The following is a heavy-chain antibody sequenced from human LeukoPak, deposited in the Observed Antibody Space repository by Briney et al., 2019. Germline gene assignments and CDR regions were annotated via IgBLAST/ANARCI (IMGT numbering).Heavy chain of an antibody. CDR3: ARVTARDWFGP. CDR2: INHSGST. CDR1: GGSFSGYY. J-gene: IGHJ5*02. D-gene: IGHD6-6*01. V-gene: IGHV4-34*01. Sequence: SETLSLTCAVYGGSFSGYYWSWIRQPPGKGLEWIGEINHSGSTNYNPSLKGRVTISVDTSKNQFSLKLSSVTAADTAVYYCARVTARDWFGPWGQGTLVTVSS.